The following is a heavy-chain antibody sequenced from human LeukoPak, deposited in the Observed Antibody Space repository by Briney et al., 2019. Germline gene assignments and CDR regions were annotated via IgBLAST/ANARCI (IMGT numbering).Heavy chain of an antibody. CDR3: ARDLDWNYADY. CDR2: ISSSGST. D-gene: IGHD1-7*01. V-gene: IGHV4-4*07. CDR1: GGSISRYY. Sequence: PSETLSLTCTVSGGSISRYYWSWIRQPAGKRPEWIGRISSSGSTNYNPSLKSRVTMSVDSSKNQFSLILISVTAADTAVYYCARDLDWNYADYWGQGTLVTVSS. J-gene: IGHJ4*02.